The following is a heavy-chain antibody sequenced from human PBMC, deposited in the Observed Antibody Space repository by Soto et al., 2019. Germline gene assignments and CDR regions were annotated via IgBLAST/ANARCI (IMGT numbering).Heavy chain of an antibody. D-gene: IGHD1-1*01. CDR3: ARGLSGDKVDS. CDR2: IFYSGST. J-gene: IGHJ4*02. V-gene: IGHV4-39*01. CDR1: GGSISSSSYY. Sequence: SETLSLTCTVSGGSISSSSYYWGWIRQPPGKGLEWIGSIFYSGSTYYNPSLKSRVTISVDTSKNQFSLKLTSVTAADTAVYYCARGLSGDKVDSWGQGTLVT.